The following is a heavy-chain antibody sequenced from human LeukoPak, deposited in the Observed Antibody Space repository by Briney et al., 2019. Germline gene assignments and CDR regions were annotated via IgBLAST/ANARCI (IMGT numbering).Heavy chain of an antibody. CDR1: GFTVSSNY. CDR3: ARGPRTDSFDY. J-gene: IGHJ4*02. CDR2: IYSSGNT. D-gene: IGHD4-17*01. Sequence: PGVSLRLSCAASGFTVSSNYMSWVRQVPGKGLEWVSIIYSSGNTFYADSVKGRFTISRDNSKNTLYLQMNSLRAEDTAVYYCARGPRTDSFDYWGQGILVTVSS. V-gene: IGHV3-53*01.